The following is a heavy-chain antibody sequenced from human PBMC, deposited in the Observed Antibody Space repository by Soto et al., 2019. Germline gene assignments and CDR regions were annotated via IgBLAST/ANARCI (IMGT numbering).Heavy chain of an antibody. J-gene: IGHJ6*03. CDR1: GGSISSSSYY. CDR3: ARSAGDSSGWYLSSYYYMDV. CDR2: IYYSGST. Sequence: QLQLQESGPGLVKPSETLSLTCTVSGGSISSSSYYWGWIRQPPGKGLEWIGSIYYSGSTYYNPSLKSRVTISVDTSKNKFSLKLSSVTAADTAVYYCARSAGDSSGWYLSSYYYMDVWGKGTTVTVSS. D-gene: IGHD6-19*01. V-gene: IGHV4-39*01.